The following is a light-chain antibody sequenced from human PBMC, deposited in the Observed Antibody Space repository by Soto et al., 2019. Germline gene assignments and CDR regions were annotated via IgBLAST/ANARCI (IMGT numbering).Light chain of an antibody. CDR2: GAS. CDR1: QSVSNN. V-gene: IGKV3-15*01. Sequence: EIVMTQSPANLSVSPGERVTLSCRASQSVSNNLAWYQQKPGQTPRLLISGASTRATGIPARFSGSGSGTEFTLTISSLQSEDFAVYYCQQYNYWPPQYTFGQGTKLQIK. CDR3: QQYNYWPPQYT. J-gene: IGKJ2*01.